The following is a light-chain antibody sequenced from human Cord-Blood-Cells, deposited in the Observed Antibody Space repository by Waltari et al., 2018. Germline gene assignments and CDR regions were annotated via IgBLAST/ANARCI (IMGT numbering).Light chain of an antibody. V-gene: IGLV1-44*01. J-gene: IGLJ3*02. CDR3: AAWDDSLNGPV. Sequence: QSVLTQPPSASGTPGQRVTISCSGSSSNIGSNTVNWYQQLPGTAPKLLNYRNKPGPSRVPDRFAGSKCGTSASLAFSGLQSEDEADVYCAAWDDSLNGPVFGGGTKLTVL. CDR1: SSNIGSNT. CDR2: RNK.